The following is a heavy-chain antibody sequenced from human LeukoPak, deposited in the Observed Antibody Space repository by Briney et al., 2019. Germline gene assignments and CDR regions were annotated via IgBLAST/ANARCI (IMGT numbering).Heavy chain of an antibody. CDR2: ISAFNGYT. CDR3: TREGTGTPLSYYYYMDV. J-gene: IGHJ6*03. V-gene: IGHV1-18*01. D-gene: IGHD1-1*01. CDR1: GYTFTSFG. Sequence: ASVKVSCKASGYTFTSFGISWVRQAPGQGLEWMGWISAFNGYTNYAQKLQGRVSMTTDTSTGTAYMELRSLRSEDAAVYYCTREGTGTPLSYYYYMDVWGKGTTVTVSS.